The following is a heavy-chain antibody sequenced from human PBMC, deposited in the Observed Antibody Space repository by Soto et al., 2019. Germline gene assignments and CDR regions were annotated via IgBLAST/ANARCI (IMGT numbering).Heavy chain of an antibody. D-gene: IGHD6-19*01. Sequence: GGSLRLSCAASGYTFSTYAVSWVRKAPGKVFEWVSAISDSGATTYYADSVKGRFTISRDNSKNTLYLQVNSLRAEDTAVYYCAKDRKSGSGWYWDYWGQGTLVTVSS. CDR3: AKDRKSGSGWYWDY. J-gene: IGHJ4*02. CDR1: GYTFSTYA. CDR2: ISDSGATT. V-gene: IGHV3-23*01.